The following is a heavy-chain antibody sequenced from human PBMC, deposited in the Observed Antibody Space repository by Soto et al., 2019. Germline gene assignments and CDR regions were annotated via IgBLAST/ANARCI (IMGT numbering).Heavy chain of an antibody. CDR2: ISGSGGST. V-gene: IGHV3-23*01. D-gene: IGHD6-13*01. Sequence: EVQLLESGGGLVQPGGSLRLSCAASGFTFSNYAVTWVRQAPGKGLEWVSTISGSGGSTYYAASVKGRFTISRDNSKTTLYLQMNSLRAEDTAVYYCAKDQGSSWYEIDYWGQGTLVTVSS. J-gene: IGHJ4*02. CDR1: GFTFSNYA. CDR3: AKDQGSSWYEIDY.